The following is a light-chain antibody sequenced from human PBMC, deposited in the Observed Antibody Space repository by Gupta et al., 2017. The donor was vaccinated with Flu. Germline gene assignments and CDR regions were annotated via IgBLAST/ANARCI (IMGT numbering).Light chain of an antibody. CDR3: QQYYSSPT. CDR2: WAS. J-gene: IGKJ5*01. Sequence: DIVMTQSPDSLVVSLGERATINCKSSQSVLYSSHDKNYLAWYQQKPGQPPKLLIYWASTRESGVPDRFSGSGSATDFTLTSSSLQAEDVAVYYGQQYYSSPTFGQGTRLEI. CDR1: QSVLYSSHDKNY. V-gene: IGKV4-1*01.